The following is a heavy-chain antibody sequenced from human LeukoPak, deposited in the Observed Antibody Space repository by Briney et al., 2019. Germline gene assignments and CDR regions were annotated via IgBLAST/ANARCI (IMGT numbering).Heavy chain of an antibody. CDR2: INHSGST. Sequence: SETLSLTCAVHGGSFSGYYWSWIRKPPGKGLEWIGEINHSGSTNYNPSLKSRVTISVDTSKNQFSLKLSSVTAADTAVYYCARGSSQYYYDSSGYYLPFHYWGQGTLVTVSS. D-gene: IGHD3-22*01. J-gene: IGHJ4*02. CDR3: ARGSSQYYYDSSGYYLPFHY. V-gene: IGHV4-34*01. CDR1: GGSFSGYY.